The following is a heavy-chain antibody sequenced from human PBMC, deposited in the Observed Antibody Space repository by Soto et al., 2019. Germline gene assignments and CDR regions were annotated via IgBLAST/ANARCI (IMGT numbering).Heavy chain of an antibody. CDR1: GHTFTTYS. V-gene: IGHV1-3*01. J-gene: IGHJ6*02. Sequence: ASVKVSCTASGHTFTTYSMHWVRQAHGQRLEWMGWIHAGNGNTEHSQKFQGRVTITRDTSASTAYLELGSLRSEDTAVYYCARAACSSTSCYHYYAYGMDVWGQGTAVTVSS. CDR3: ARAACSSTSCYHYYAYGMDV. D-gene: IGHD2-2*01. CDR2: IHAGNGNT.